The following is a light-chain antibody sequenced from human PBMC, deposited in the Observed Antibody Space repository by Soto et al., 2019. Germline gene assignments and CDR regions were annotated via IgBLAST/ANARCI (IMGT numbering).Light chain of an antibody. V-gene: IGKV3-15*01. Sequence: EIVMTQSPATLSVSPGERATLSGGASQSVSSNLAWYQQKPGQAPRLLIYGASTRATGIPARFSGSGSGTEFTLTISSLQSEDFAVYYCQQYNDWPPWTFGQGTKVEIK. J-gene: IGKJ1*01. CDR3: QQYNDWPPWT. CDR2: GAS. CDR1: QSVSSN.